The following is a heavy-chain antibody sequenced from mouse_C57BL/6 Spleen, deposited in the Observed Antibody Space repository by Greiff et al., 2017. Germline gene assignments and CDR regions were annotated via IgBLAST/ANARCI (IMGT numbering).Heavy chain of an antibody. CDR2: IYPGSGST. J-gene: IGHJ1*03. D-gene: IGHD1-1*01. CDR1: GYTFTSYW. Sequence: QVQLQQPGAELVKPGASVKMSCKASGYTFTSYWITWVKQRPGQGLEWIGDIYPGSGSTNYNEKFKSKATLAVDKSTSTAYMQISSLTSEDSSVYCCARRKSVVHWYFGGWGTGATVTVSS. CDR3: ARRKSVVHWYFGG. V-gene: IGHV1-55*01.